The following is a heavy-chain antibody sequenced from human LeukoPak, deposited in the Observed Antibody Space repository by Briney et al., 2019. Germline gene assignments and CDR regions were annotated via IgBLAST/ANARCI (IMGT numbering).Heavy chain of an antibody. J-gene: IGHJ4*02. CDR3: ARDEITMVRGVTYFDY. V-gene: IGHV1-18*01. CDR1: GYTFTSYG. Sequence: ASVKVSCKASGYTFTSYGISWVRQAPGQGLEWMGWISAYNGNTNYAQKLQGRVTMTTDTSTSTAYMELRSLRSDDTAVYYCARDEITMVRGVTYFDYWGQGTLVTVSS. D-gene: IGHD3-10*01. CDR2: ISAYNGNT.